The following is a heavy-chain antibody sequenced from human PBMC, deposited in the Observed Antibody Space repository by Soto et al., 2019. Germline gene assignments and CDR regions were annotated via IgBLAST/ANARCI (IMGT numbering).Heavy chain of an antibody. D-gene: IGHD1-26*01. CDR1: GGSISSYY. J-gene: IGHJ5*02. CDR2: IYYSGGT. V-gene: IGHV4-59*01. Sequence: QVQLQESGPGLVKPSETLSLTCTVSGGSISSYYWSWIRQPPGKGLEWIGYIYYSGGTNYNPSLKSRVTISVDTSKNQFSLKLSSVTAADTAVYYCARSVGWFDPWGQGTLVTVSS. CDR3: ARSVGWFDP.